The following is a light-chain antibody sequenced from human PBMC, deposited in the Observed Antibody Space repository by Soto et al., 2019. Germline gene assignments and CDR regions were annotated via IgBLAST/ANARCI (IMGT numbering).Light chain of an antibody. Sequence: QSVLTQPASVSGSPGQSITISCTGTSSYVGGYNYVSWYQQHPGKAPKLMIYEVSNRPSGVSNRFSGSKSGNTASLTISGIQAEDEADYYCSSYAGSDNYVFGTGTKVTV. CDR3: SSYAGSDNYV. CDR2: EVS. CDR1: SSYVGGYNY. V-gene: IGLV2-14*01. J-gene: IGLJ1*01.